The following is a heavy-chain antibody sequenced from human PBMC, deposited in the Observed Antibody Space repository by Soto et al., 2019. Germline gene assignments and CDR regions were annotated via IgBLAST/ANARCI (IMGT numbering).Heavy chain of an antibody. Sequence: GESLKISCQASGYTFDTSWIGWVRQVPGKGLAWMGIIWPRDSDTKYNLSFEGQVTISADKSISTAYLQWSTLKASDSAIYYCARHPLDTDIRWGQGTRVTVSS. CDR2: IWPRDSDT. J-gene: IGHJ4*02. CDR1: GYTFDTSW. V-gene: IGHV5-51*01. D-gene: IGHD5-18*01. CDR3: ARHPLDTDIR.